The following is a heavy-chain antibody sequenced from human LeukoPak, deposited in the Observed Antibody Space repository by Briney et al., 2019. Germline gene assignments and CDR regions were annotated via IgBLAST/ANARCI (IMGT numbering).Heavy chain of an antibody. CDR2: ISSSSSYM. D-gene: IGHD5-12*01. CDR3: ARDSGYDYAFDY. J-gene: IGHJ4*02. CDR1: GLTFSSYS. V-gene: IGHV3-21*01. Sequence: GGSLRLSCAASGLTFSSYSMNWVRQAPGKGLEWVSSISSSSSYMYYADSVKGRFTISRDNAKNSLYLQMNSLRAEDTAVYYCARDSGYDYAFDYWGQGTLVTVSS.